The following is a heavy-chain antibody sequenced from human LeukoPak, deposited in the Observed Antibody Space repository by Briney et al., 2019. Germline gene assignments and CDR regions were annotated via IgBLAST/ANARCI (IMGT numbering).Heavy chain of an antibody. CDR3: ARDLVGATGDF. D-gene: IGHD1-26*01. CDR1: GFIFSTYW. J-gene: IGHJ4*02. Sequence: AGSLRLSCAASGFIFSTYWMHWVRQAPGKGLVWVSRINTDGSNTFYADSVKGRFTISRDNARNMVYLQMNSLRAEDTALYYCARDLVGATGDFWGQGTLVTVSS. CDR2: INTDGSNT. V-gene: IGHV3-74*01.